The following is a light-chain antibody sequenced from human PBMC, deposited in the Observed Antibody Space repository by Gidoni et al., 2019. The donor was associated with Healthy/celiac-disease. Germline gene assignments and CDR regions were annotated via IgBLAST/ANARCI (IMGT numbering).Light chain of an antibody. Sequence: DLVMTPSLLSLPITPGEPASISCRSSQSLLHSNGYNYFDWYLQKPGQSPQLLIYLWSTGASGVLDKFSGSGSGTDVTLKISRVEAEDVGVDYCRQALQTTTLTCGPGTKVDIK. CDR3: RQALQTTTLT. CDR1: QSLLHSNGYNY. CDR2: LWS. V-gene: IGKV2-28*01. J-gene: IGKJ3*01.